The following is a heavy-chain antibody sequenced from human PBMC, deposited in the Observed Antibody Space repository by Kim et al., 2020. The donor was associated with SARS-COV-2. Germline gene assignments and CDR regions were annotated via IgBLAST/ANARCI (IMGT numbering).Heavy chain of an antibody. Sequence: SETLSLTCTVSGGSISSYYWSWIRQPPGKGLEWIGYIHYSGSTNYNPSLKSRVTISVDTSKNQFSLKLSSVTAADTAVYYCARHIHYYDRPDNWGQGTLVTVSS. V-gene: IGHV4-59*08. J-gene: IGHJ4*02. CDR2: IHYSGST. D-gene: IGHD3-22*01. CDR3: ARHIHYYDRPDN. CDR1: GGSISSYY.